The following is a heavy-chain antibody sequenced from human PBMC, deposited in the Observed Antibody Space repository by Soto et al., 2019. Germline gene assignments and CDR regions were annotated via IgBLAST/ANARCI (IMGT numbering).Heavy chain of an antibody. CDR1: GFTFSSYA. V-gene: IGHV3-30-3*01. CDR3: ARPTYSGGIPYYFDY. Sequence: GGSLRLSCAASGFTFSSYAMHWVRQAPGKGLEWVAVISYDGSNKYYADSVKGRFTISRDNSKNTLYLQMNSLRAEDTAVYYCARPTYSGGIPYYFDYWGQGTLVTVSS. CDR2: ISYDGSNK. J-gene: IGHJ4*02. D-gene: IGHD2-15*01.